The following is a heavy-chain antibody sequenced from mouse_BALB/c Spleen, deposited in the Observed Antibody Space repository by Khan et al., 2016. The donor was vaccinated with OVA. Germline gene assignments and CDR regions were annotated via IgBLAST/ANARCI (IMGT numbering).Heavy chain of an antibody. CDR1: GYTFTDYA. V-gene: IGHV1S137*01. Sequence: QVQLKESGPEAVRPGVSVKISCKGSGYTFTDYAMHWVKQSHAKSLEWIGIIYTYNGNTNYNQKFKGEATMTVDKSSSTAYMELARLTSEDSAIYYCARSMITTYYYAMDYWGQGTSVTVSS. CDR2: IYTYNGNT. D-gene: IGHD2-4*01. CDR3: ARSMITTYYYAMDY. J-gene: IGHJ4*01.